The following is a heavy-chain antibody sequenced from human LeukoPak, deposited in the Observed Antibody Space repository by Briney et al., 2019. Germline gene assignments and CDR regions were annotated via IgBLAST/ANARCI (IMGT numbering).Heavy chain of an antibody. CDR1: GGSISSYY. J-gene: IGHJ6*02. D-gene: IGHD4-17*01. Sequence: SETLSLTCTVSGGSISSYYWSWIRQPPGKGLEWIGYIYYSGSTNYNPSLKSRVTISVDTSKNQFSLKLSSVTAADTAVYYCARVQATVTRDYYYYCGMDVWGQGTTVTVSS. CDR3: ARVQATVTRDYYYYCGMDV. CDR2: IYYSGST. V-gene: IGHV4-59*01.